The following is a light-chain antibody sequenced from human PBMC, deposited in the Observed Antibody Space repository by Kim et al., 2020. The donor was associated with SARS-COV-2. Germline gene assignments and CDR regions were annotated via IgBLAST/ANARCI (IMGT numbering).Light chain of an antibody. J-gene: IGLJ1*01. V-gene: IGLV2-23*02. Sequence: QSLTLSCTGTSSVVGSYNLVSCDQQHPGKAPKLMIYEVSTRPSGVSNRFSGANSGNTASLTISGLQAEDEADYYCCSYAGSSTFYVFATGPKVTVL. CDR2: EVS. CDR1: SSVVGSYNL. CDR3: CSYAGSSTFYV.